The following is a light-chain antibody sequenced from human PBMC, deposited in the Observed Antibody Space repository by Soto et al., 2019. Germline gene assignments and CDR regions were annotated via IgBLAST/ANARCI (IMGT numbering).Light chain of an antibody. Sequence: QAVVTQEPALTVSPGGTVTLTCASSTGTVTGGLHPNWFQQKPGQAPRTLIYSTTNRHSWTPARFSGSLLGGKAALTLSGAQPEDEAEYYCLLFYGGAQSWVFGGGTKLTVL. CDR3: LLFYGGAQSWV. J-gene: IGLJ3*02. CDR1: TGTVTGGLH. V-gene: IGLV7-43*01. CDR2: STT.